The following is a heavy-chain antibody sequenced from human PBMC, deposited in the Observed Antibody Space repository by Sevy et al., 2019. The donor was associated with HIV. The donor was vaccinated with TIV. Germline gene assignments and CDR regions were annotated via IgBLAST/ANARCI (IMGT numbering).Heavy chain of an antibody. J-gene: IGHJ3*02. CDR1: GFTFSRYA. D-gene: IGHD3-22*01. Sequence: GGSLRLSCAASGFTFSRYAMHWVRQAPGKGLEWVTIISYDGTIKYYAESVKGRFTISRDNSKNTLYRQMNSLSTDDTAVYYCARNPNYSDDSSGSVHDAFDIWGQGTTVTVSS. CDR3: ARNPNYSDDSSGSVHDAFDI. V-gene: IGHV3-30-3*01. CDR2: ISYDGTIK.